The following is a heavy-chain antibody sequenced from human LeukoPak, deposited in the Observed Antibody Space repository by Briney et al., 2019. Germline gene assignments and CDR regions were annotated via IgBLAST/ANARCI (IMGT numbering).Heavy chain of an antibody. D-gene: IGHD4-23*01. Sequence: PSETLSLTCTVSGGSISSYYWSWIRQPAGKGLEWIGRIYTSGSTNYSPSLKSRVTMSVDTSKNQFSLKLSSVAAADTAVYYCARGVTSRLGLSFDYWGQGTLVTVSS. J-gene: IGHJ4*02. CDR1: GGSISSYY. CDR2: IYTSGST. CDR3: ARGVTSRLGLSFDY. V-gene: IGHV4-4*07.